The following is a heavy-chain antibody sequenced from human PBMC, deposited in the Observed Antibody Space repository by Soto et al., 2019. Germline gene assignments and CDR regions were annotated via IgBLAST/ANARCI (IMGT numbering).Heavy chain of an antibody. CDR1: GGPISSSSYY. Sequence: PSETLSLTCTVSGGPISSSSYYWGWIRQPPGMGLEWIGTIYFSGSTYYNPSLRSRVSISVDTSKNQFSLRLSSVTDADTAVYHCARPGYDFSTGYWSYYFDFWGQGTLVTVSS. CDR3: ARPGYDFSTGYWSYYFDF. J-gene: IGHJ4*02. V-gene: IGHV4-39*01. CDR2: IYFSGST. D-gene: IGHD3-3*01.